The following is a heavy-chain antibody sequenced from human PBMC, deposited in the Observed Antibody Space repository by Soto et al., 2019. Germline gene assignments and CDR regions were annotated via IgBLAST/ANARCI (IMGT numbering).Heavy chain of an antibody. CDR3: ARDQSGAADL. V-gene: IGHV4-4*07. J-gene: IGHJ3*01. CDR2: ISPTGTT. CDR1: VDCMSSYD. D-gene: IGHD7-27*01. Sequence: QVQLQESGPGLVEPSETLALTCTVSVDCMSSYDWSWIRQSAEKGLEWIGSISPTGTTTYIPSLKSGITLSVQPSKQEFSLKQNFVTGSDRAVYFCARDQSGAADLWGQGIVVTFS.